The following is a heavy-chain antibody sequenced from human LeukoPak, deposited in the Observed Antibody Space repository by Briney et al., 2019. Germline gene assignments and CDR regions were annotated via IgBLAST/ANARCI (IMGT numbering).Heavy chain of an antibody. D-gene: IGHD2-15*01. CDR1: GGSFSGYY. J-gene: IGHJ5*02. CDR2: INHSGST. CDR3: ARASCGGGTCYDSRGWFDP. V-gene: IGHV4-34*01. Sequence: SETLSLTCAVYGGSFSGYYWSWIRQPPGKGLEWIGEINHSGSTYYKQSLKSRVTISVDTSKNQFSLKLRSVTAADTAVYYCARASCGGGTCYDSRGWFDPWGQGTLVTVSS.